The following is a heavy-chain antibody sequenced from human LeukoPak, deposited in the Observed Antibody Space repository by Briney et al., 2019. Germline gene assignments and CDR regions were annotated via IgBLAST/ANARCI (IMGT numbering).Heavy chain of an antibody. CDR2: IYTSGST. V-gene: IGHV4-59*10. Sequence: SETLSLTCAVYGGSFSSYYWSWIRQPAGKGLEWIGRIYTSGSTNYNPSLKSRVTMSVDTSKNQFSLKLSSVTAADTAVYYCARGYSYGYGYAFDIWGQGTLVTVSS. CDR1: GGSFSSYY. CDR3: ARGYSYGYGYAFDI. D-gene: IGHD5-18*01. J-gene: IGHJ4*02.